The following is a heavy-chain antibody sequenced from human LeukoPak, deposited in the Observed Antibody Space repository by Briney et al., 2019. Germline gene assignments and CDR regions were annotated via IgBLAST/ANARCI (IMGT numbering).Heavy chain of an antibody. J-gene: IGHJ4*02. CDR1: GYTFTSYD. CDR2: INPSGGST. D-gene: IGHD6-6*01. Sequence: GASVKVSCKASGYTFTSYDINWVRQAPGQGLEWMGIINPSGGSTSYAQKFQGRVTMTRDTSTSTVYMELSSLRSEDTAVYYCARDPYSSSSRLRLPGDYWGQGTLVTVSS. V-gene: IGHV1-46*01. CDR3: ARDPYSSSSRLRLPGDY.